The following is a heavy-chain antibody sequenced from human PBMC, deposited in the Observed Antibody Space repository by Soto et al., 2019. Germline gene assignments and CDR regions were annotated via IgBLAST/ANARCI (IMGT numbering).Heavy chain of an antibody. J-gene: IGHJ4*02. CDR3: SRGTYYPQSSGLHADY. CDR2: ISSDGHHQ. V-gene: IGHV3-30*03. Sequence: GGSLRLSCATSGFSFNEYAMYWVRQAPGQGLEWVAIISSDGHHQFYLDNLRGRFTVSRDNSKNTLYLQMNSLRPEDTAVYYCSRGTYYPQSSGLHADYWGPGTVVTVSS. D-gene: IGHD3-22*01. CDR1: GFSFNEYA.